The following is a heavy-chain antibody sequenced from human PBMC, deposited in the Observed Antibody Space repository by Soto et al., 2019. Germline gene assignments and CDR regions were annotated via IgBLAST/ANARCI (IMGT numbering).Heavy chain of an antibody. J-gene: IGHJ6*02. CDR3: ACARDEYNWNDGSYYGMDV. CDR2: IYYSGST. CDR1: GGSISSGNHC. Sequence: SETLSLTCTVSGGSISSGNHCWSWIRQPPGKGLEWIGYIYYSGSTNYNPSLKSRVTISVDTSKKQFSLRLNSLTAADTAVYYCACARDEYNWNDGSYYGMDVWGQGTTVTVSS. D-gene: IGHD1-1*01. V-gene: IGHV4-61*01.